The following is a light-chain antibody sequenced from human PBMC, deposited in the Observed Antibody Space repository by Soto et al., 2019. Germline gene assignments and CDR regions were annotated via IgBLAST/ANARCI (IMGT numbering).Light chain of an antibody. V-gene: IGKV3D-11*02. CDR1: PSVTNY. J-gene: IGKJ5*01. CDR3: QQRITSHPVT. CDR2: GAF. Sequence: EIVLTQSPGTLSLSPGERATLSCRASPSVTNYLAWYQQKPGQAPRLLIYGAFNRATGIPARFSGSGSGTDFTLTISSVEKECIAVYYCQQRITSHPVTVGLGTRLEIK.